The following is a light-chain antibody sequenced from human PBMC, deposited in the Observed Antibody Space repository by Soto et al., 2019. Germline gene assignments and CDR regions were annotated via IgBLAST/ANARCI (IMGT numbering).Light chain of an antibody. CDR3: QQRNDWPRIT. J-gene: IGKJ5*01. Sequence: EIVLTQSPATLSLSPGERATHSCRASQTIKTYLAWYQQKPGQAPRLLISDASNRATGVPARFSGSGSGTDFTLTINNLEPEDFAVYFCQQRNDWPRITFGQGTRLEI. V-gene: IGKV3-11*01. CDR1: QTIKTY. CDR2: DAS.